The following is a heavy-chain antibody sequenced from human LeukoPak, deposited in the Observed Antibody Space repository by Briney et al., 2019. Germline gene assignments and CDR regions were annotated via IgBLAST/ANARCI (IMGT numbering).Heavy chain of an antibody. V-gene: IGHV4-34*01. J-gene: IGHJ3*02. CDR1: GVSFSGYY. D-gene: IGHD2-15*01. CDR3: ARGPYCSAGSCYQQI. Sequence: SGTLSLTCAVYGVSFSGYYWSWIRQPPGKGLEWIGEINHSGSTKYNPSLKSRVTISVDTSKNQFSLKLSSVTAADTVVYYCARGPYCSAGSCYQQIWGQGTMVTVSS. CDR2: INHSGST.